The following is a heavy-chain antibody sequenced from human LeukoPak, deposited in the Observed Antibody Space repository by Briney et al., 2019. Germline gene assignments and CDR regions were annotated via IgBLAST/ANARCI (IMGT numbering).Heavy chain of an antibody. V-gene: IGHV3-48*01. CDR1: GFTFSSYS. CDR2: ISSSSSTI. CDR3: ARASGWYSLGWFDP. D-gene: IGHD6-19*01. Sequence: GGSLRLSCAASGFTFSSYSMNWVRQAPGKGLEWVSYISSSSSTIYYADSVKGRFTISRDNAKNSLYLQMNSLRAEDTAVYYCARASGWYSLGWFDPWGQGTLVTVSS. J-gene: IGHJ5*02.